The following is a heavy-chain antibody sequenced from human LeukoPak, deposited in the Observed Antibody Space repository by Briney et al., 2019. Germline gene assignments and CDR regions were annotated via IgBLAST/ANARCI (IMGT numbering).Heavy chain of an antibody. V-gene: IGHV3-23*01. CDR1: GFTFSDYA. J-gene: IGHJ4*02. CDR3: AKWGDYDVLTGYYVSDY. Sequence: GGSLRLSCAASGFTFSDYAMSWVRQAPGKGLEWVSAITGSGGNTYYAAPVKGRFTISSDNYKNTVFLQMNSLRAEDTAVYYCAKWGDYDVLTGYYVSDYWGQGTLVTVSA. D-gene: IGHD3-9*01. CDR2: ITGSGGNT.